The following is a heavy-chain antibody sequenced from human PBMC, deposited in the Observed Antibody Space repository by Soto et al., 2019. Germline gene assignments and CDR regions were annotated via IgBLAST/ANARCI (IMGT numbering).Heavy chain of an antibody. Sequence: GGSLRLSCAASGCNLSAYSMNWVRQAPGKGLEWVSSISSHTYIYYAASMKGRFTISRDNAKNSVYLQMTGLRAEDTALYYCARNYISHDGLDVCGQATTVTVSS. CDR1: GCNLSAYS. D-gene: IGHD3-10*01. V-gene: IGHV3-21*01. CDR2: ISSHTYI. CDR3: ARNYISHDGLDV. J-gene: IGHJ6*02.